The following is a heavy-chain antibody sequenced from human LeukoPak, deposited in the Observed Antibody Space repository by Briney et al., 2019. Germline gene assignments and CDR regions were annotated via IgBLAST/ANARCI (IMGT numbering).Heavy chain of an antibody. CDR2: INHSGST. D-gene: IGHD3-22*01. CDR3: AREGYYYDSSGYNWFDP. J-gene: IGHJ5*02. Sequence: SETLSLTCAVYGGSFSVYYWSWIRRPPGKGLEWIGEINHSGSTNYNPSLKSRVTISVDTSKNQLSLKLSSVTAADTAVYYCAREGYYYDSSGYNWFDPWGQGTLVTVSS. CDR1: GGSFSVYY. V-gene: IGHV4-34*01.